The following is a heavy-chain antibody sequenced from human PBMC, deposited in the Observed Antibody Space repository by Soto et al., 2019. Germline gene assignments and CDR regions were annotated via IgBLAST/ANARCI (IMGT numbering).Heavy chain of an antibody. CDR2: ISRDGNNK. CDR1: GFTFRFYD. Sequence: QVQLVESGGGVVQPGRSLRLSCATSGFTFRFYDMHWVRQAPGKGLEWVAIISRDGNNKDYGDSVKGRFTISRDNSKNTLYLQMNSLRGEDTAVYYCARYSGKYQGPIDYWGQGTLVTVSS. D-gene: IGHD1-26*01. CDR3: ARYSGKYQGPIDY. V-gene: IGHV3-30*03. J-gene: IGHJ4*02.